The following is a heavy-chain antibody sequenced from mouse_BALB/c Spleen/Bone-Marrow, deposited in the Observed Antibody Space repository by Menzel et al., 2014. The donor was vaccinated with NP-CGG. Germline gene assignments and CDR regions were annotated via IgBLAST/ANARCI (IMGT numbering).Heavy chain of an antibody. CDR3: TTFRGGNFAVRFSY. J-gene: IGHJ3*01. V-gene: IGHV3-8*02. D-gene: IGHD2-1*01. CDR2: ISYSGST. Sequence: EVHLVESGPSLVKPSQTLSLTCSVTGDSITSGYWNWIRKFPGNKLEYMEYISYSGSTYYNPSLKSRISITRDTSKNQYYLQLNSVTTEDTATYYCTTFRGGNFAVRFSYWGQGTLVTVSA. CDR1: GDSITSGY.